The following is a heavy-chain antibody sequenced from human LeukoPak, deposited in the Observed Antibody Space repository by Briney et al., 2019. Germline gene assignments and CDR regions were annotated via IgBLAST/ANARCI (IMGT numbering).Heavy chain of an antibody. CDR2: IKEDGTHK. CDR3: ARKARGTRAAFDV. CDR1: GFTFSSYW. Sequence: GGSLRLSCAASGFTFSSYWMSWVRQAPGKGLEWAANIKEDGTHKYYVGSVRGRFTISRDNAKNSLYLQMNSLRAEDTAIYYCARKARGTRAAFDVWGQGTMVTVFS. J-gene: IGHJ3*01. D-gene: IGHD2-8*01. V-gene: IGHV3-7*01.